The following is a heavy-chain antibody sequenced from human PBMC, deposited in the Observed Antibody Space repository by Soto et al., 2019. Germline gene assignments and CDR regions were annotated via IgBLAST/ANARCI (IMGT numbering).Heavy chain of an antibody. V-gene: IGHV4-39*01. CDR2: IYHTGNA. J-gene: IGHJ5*02. CDR1: GDSISNSRFY. CDR3: ARHGDTTLPLDP. D-gene: IGHD4-4*01. Sequence: SETLSLTCSVSGDSISNSRFYWAWIRQPPGEGLEWIGSIYHTGNAYYNPSLKSRVTISVDTSKNQFSLKLSSVTAADTAVYYCARHGDTTLPLDPWGQGTLVTVSS.